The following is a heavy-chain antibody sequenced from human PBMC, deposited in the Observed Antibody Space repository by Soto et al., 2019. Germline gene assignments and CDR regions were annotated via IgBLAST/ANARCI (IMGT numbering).Heavy chain of an antibody. CDR2: IYYSGST. J-gene: IGHJ4*02. CDR1: GGSISSYY. V-gene: IGHV4-59*01. CDR3: AREDALLWFGV. Sequence: SETPSLTCTVSGGSISSYYWSWIRQPPGKALEWIGYIYYSGSTNYNPSLKSRVTMSLDTSKNQFSLKLTSVAAADTAVYYCAREDALLWFGVWGQGTLVTVSS. D-gene: IGHD3-10*01.